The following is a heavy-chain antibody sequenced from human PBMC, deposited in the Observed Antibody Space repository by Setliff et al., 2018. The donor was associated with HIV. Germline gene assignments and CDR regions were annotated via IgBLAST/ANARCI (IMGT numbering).Heavy chain of an antibody. D-gene: IGHD6-19*01. CDR1: GGSIDSTSYY. CDR3: ARRGAVTGHSFDY. J-gene: IGHJ4*02. CDR2: IFYTGST. Sequence: SETLSLTCTVSGGSIDSTSYYWGWIRQPPGKGLEWIGYIFYTGSTYYNPSLKSRVTISVDTSKNHFSLRLSHVTAADTAVYYCARRGAVTGHSFDYWGQGALVTVSS. V-gene: IGHV4-39*02.